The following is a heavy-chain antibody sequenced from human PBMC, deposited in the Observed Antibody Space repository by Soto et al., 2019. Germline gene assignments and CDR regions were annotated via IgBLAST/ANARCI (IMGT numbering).Heavy chain of an antibody. CDR3: AGTFGVVPSNAFDV. CDR1: GVTFSSYN. CDR2: IVPFLGTI. Sequence: QVQLVQSGAELKRPGSSVKFSCKASGVTFSSYNIHWVRQSPGQGLEWMGRIVPFLGTIDHAQTFQDRVTISADKSTSTAYMELTSLRSDDTTVYYCAGTFGVVPSNAFDVWGQGTMLIVSS. D-gene: IGHD3-3*02. V-gene: IGHV1-69*08. J-gene: IGHJ3*01.